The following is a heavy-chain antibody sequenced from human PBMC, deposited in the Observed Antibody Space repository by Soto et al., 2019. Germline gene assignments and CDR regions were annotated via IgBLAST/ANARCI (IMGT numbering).Heavy chain of an antibody. V-gene: IGHV3-66*01. CDR2: IYSGGST. CDR3: ARDSWDQGLSP. D-gene: IGHD1-26*01. J-gene: IGHJ5*02. CDR1: GFTVSSSY. Sequence: HPGGSLRLSCAASGFTVSSSYMSWVRQAPGKGLEWVSVIYSGGSTYYADSVKGRFTISRDNSKNTLYLQMNSLRAEDTAVYYCARDSWDQGLSPWGQGTLVTVSS.